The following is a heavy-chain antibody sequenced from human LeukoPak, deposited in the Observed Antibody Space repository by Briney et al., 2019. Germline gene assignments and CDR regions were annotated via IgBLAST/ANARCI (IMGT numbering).Heavy chain of an antibody. Sequence: GGSLRLSCAASGFTFSSYGMHWVRQAPGKGLEWGAVISYDGSNKYYADSVKGRFTISRDNSKNTLYLQMNSLRAEDTAVYYCAKEGEFPFDYWGQGTLVTVSS. CDR2: ISYDGSNK. CDR3: AKEGEFPFDY. D-gene: IGHD3-16*01. V-gene: IGHV3-30*18. CDR1: GFTFSSYG. J-gene: IGHJ4*02.